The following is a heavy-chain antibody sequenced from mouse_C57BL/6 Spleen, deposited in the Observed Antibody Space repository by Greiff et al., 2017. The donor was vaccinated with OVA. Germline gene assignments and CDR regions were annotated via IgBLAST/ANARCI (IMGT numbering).Heavy chain of an antibody. CDR2: ISNGGGST. CDR1: GFTFSDYY. CDR3: ARQGSRGYYAMDY. V-gene: IGHV5-12*01. J-gene: IGHJ4*01. Sequence: DVKLVESGGGLVQPGGSLKLSCAASGFTFSDYYMYWVRQTPEKRLEWVAYISNGGGSTYYPDTVKGRFTISRDNAKNTLYLQMSRLKSEDTAMYHCARQGSRGYYAMDYWGQGTSVTVSS.